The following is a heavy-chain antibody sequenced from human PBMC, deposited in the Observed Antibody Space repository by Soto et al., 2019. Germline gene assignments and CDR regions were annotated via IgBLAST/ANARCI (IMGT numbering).Heavy chain of an antibody. V-gene: IGHV4-59*01. CDR2: IYYSGST. Sequence: PXETLSLTCTVAGCSISSYYWSWIRQPPGKGLEWIGYIYYSGSTNYNPSLKSRVTISVDTSKNQFSLKLSSVTAADTAVYYCARVDSSGWYYFDYRGQGTLVTSPQ. J-gene: IGHJ4*02. D-gene: IGHD6-19*01. CDR3: ARVDSSGWYYFDY. CDR1: GCSISSYY.